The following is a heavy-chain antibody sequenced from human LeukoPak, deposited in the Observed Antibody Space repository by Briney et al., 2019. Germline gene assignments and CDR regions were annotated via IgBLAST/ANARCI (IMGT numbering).Heavy chain of an antibody. J-gene: IGHJ6*02. CDR2: ISAYNGNT. D-gene: IGHD4-11*01. Sequence: ASVKVSCKASGYTFTSYGISWVRQAPGQGLEWMGWISAYNGNTNYAQKLQGRVTMTTDTPTSTAYMELRSLRSDDTAVYYCARDRRDYYYYYYGMDVWGQGTTVTVSS. CDR3: ARDRRDYYYYYYGMDV. V-gene: IGHV1-18*01. CDR1: GYTFTSYG.